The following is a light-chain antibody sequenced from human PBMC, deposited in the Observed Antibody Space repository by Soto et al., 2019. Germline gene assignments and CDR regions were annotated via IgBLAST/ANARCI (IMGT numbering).Light chain of an antibody. CDR1: SSDVGNYDY. Sequence: QSVLTQPASVSGSPGQSITLSCTGTSSDVGNYDYVSWYQQHPGMAPKLMIYDVSKRPSGVPDRFSGSKSGNTASLTISGLQAEDEADYYCCSYAGSYIQYVFGTGTKVIVL. J-gene: IGLJ1*01. CDR2: DVS. V-gene: IGLV2-11*01. CDR3: CSYAGSYIQYV.